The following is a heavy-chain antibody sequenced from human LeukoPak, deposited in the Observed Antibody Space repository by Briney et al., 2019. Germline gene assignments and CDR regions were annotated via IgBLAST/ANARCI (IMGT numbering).Heavy chain of an antibody. Sequence: TLSLTCTVSGGSISSGDYYWRWIRQPPGKGLEWIGYIYYSGSTYYNPSLKSRVTISVDTSKNQFSLKLSSVTAADTAVYYCARDGVQLNAFDIWDQGTMATVSS. CDR2: IYYSGST. D-gene: IGHD5-24*01. J-gene: IGHJ3*02. CDR3: ARDGVQLNAFDI. CDR1: GGSISSGDYY. V-gene: IGHV4-30-4*08.